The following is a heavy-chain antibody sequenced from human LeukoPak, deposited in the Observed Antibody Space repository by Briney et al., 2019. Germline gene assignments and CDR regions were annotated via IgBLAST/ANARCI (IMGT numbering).Heavy chain of an antibody. CDR2: ISGSGGRT. CDR3: TTDPYLWFMGS. CDR1: GFTFSSYA. D-gene: IGHD3-10*01. V-gene: IGHV3-23*01. Sequence: GGSLRLSCAASGFTFSSYAMSRVRRAPGKGLEWVSAISGSGGRTYYADSVKGRFTISRDNSKNTLYLQINSLRAEDTAVYYCTTDPYLWFMGSWGQGTLVTVSS. J-gene: IGHJ4*02.